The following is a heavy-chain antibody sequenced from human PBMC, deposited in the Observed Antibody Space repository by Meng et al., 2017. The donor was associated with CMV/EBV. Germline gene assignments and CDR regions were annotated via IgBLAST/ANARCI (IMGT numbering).Heavy chain of an antibody. V-gene: IGHV4-39*01. CDR2: IYYSGST. CDR1: GGSISSSSYY. J-gene: IGHJ5*02. Sequence: SETLSLTCTVSGGSISSSSYYWGWIRQPPGKGLECIGSIYYSGSTYYNPSLKSRVTISVDTSKKQFSLKLSSVTAADTAVYYCARYWYQLLEDNYNWFDPWGQGTLVTVSS. CDR3: ARYWYQLLEDNYNWFDP. D-gene: IGHD2-2*01.